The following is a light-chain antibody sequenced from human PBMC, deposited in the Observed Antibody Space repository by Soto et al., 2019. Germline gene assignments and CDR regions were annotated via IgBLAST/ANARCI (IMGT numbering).Light chain of an antibody. Sequence: QSALTQPASVSGSPGQSITISCTGTSSDVGSYNLVSWYQQHPGKAPQLMIYEVSKRPSGVSTRFSCSKSGNTASLTISGLQAEDEADYYCCSYAGSSTFKVFGGGTKLTVL. CDR3: CSYAGSSTFKV. J-gene: IGLJ3*02. CDR2: EVS. CDR1: SSDVGSYNL. V-gene: IGLV2-23*02.